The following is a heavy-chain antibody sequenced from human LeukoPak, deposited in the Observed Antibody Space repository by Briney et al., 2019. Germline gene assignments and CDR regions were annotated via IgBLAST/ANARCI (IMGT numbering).Heavy chain of an antibody. Sequence: GGSLRLSCTASGFTFGDYAMSWVRQAPGKGLEWVGSIRSKAYGGTTEYAASVKGRFTISRDDSKSIAYLQTNSLKTEDTAVYYCTRTITIFGTWGQGTLVTVSS. CDR2: IRSKAYGGTT. CDR1: GFTFGDYA. V-gene: IGHV3-49*04. D-gene: IGHD3-3*01. CDR3: TRTITIFGT. J-gene: IGHJ5*02.